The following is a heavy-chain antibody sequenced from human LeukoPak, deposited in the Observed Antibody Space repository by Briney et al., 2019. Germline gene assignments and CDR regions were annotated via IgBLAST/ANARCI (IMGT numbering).Heavy chain of an antibody. CDR3: ARSGRDYDFWSGYYKYYYYGMDV. J-gene: IGHJ6*02. V-gene: IGHV4-59*01. Sequence: SETLSLTCTVSGGSISSNYWSWIRQPPGKGLEWIGYIYYSGSTNYNPSLKSRVTISVDTSKNQFSLKLSSVTAADTAVYYCARSGRDYDFWSGYYKYYYYGMDVWGQGTTVTVSS. CDR1: GGSISSNY. CDR2: IYYSGST. D-gene: IGHD3-3*01.